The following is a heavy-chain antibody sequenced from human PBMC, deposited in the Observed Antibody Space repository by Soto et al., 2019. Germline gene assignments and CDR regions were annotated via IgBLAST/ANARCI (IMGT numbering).Heavy chain of an antibody. Sequence: SETLSLTCTVSGGSISSGGCHWSWIRQHPGKGLEWIGYIYSSGTTYYNPSLKSRITMSVDTPKNQFSLKLSSVTAADTAGYYRARESLSSGYYFGSEYWGGGTLVTV. J-gene: IGHJ4*02. CDR3: ARESLSSGYYFGSEY. CDR1: GGSISSGGCH. CDR2: IYSSGTT. V-gene: IGHV4-31*03. D-gene: IGHD6-19*01.